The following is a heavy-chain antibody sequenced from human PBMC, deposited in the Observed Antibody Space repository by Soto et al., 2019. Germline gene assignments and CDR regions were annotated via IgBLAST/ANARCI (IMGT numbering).Heavy chain of an antibody. CDR3: ATVRTLRFLEWLVPKDDAFDI. CDR2: IYPGDSDT. D-gene: IGHD3-3*01. V-gene: IGHV5-51*01. J-gene: IGHJ3*02. Sequence: GESLKISCKGSGYSFTSYWIGWVRQMPGKGLEWMGIIYPGDSDTRYSPSFQGQVTISADKSISTAYLQWSSLKASDTAMYYCATVRTLRFLEWLVPKDDAFDIWGQGTMVTVSS. CDR1: GYSFTSYW.